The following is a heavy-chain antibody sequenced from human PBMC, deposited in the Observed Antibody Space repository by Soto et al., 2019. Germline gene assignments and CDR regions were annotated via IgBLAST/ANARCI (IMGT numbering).Heavy chain of an antibody. Sequence: SVKVSCKASGGTFSSYAISWVRQAPGQGLEWMGGIIPIFGTANYAQKFQGRVTITADESTSTAYMELSSLRSEDTAVYYCARIDYYDSSGYLGYFDYWGQGTLVTVSS. V-gene: IGHV1-69*13. CDR1: GGTFSSYA. CDR3: ARIDYYDSSGYLGYFDY. CDR2: IIPIFGTA. D-gene: IGHD3-22*01. J-gene: IGHJ4*02.